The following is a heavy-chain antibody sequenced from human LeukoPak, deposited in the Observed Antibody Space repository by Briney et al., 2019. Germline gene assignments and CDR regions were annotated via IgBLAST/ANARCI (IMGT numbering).Heavy chain of an antibody. D-gene: IGHD3-3*01. Sequence: SETLSLTCAVSGGSISSGGYSWSWIRQPPGKGLEWIGYIYHSGSTYYNPSLKSRVTISVDRSKNQFSLKLSSVTAADTAVYYCARQRLDFWSGYYGFYPNFDYWGQGTLVTVSS. CDR3: ARQRLDFWSGYYGFYPNFDY. J-gene: IGHJ4*02. V-gene: IGHV4-30-2*01. CDR2: IYHSGST. CDR1: GGSISSGGYS.